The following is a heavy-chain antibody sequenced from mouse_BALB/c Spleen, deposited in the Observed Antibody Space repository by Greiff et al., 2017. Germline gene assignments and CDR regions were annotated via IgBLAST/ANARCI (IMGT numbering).Heavy chain of an antibody. CDR1: GYNFTSYW. J-gene: IGHJ2*01. CDR3: AKGSSYRALYFDY. CDR2: IYPGSGST. V-gene: IGHV1-55*01. D-gene: IGHD1-1*01. Sequence: QVQLQQPGAELVKPGTSVKLSCKASGYNFTSYWINWVKLRPGQGLEWIGDIYPGSGSTNYNEKFKSKATLTVDTSSSTAYMQLSSLASEDSALYYCAKGSSYRALYFDYWGQGTTLTVSS.